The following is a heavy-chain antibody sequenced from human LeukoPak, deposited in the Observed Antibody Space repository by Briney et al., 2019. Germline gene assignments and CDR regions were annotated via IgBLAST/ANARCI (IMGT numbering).Heavy chain of an antibody. CDR3: AKDPFHWGTIYFGY. CDR1: GFTSSSYA. V-gene: IGHV3-23*01. CDR2: VSGDGANT. J-gene: IGHJ4*02. Sequence: PGGSLRLSCAASGFTSSSYAMSWVRQAPGKGLEWVASVSGDGANTNYAESLKGRFTISRDNSKNTLYLQMNSLTGDDTAIYYCAKDPFHWGTIYFGYWGQGALVTVSS. D-gene: IGHD7-27*01.